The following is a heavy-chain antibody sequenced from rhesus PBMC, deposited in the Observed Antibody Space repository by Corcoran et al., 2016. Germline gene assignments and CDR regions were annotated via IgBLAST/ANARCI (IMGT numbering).Heavy chain of an antibody. CDR1: GVSICRSY. Sequence: QVQLQESGPGLVKPSETLSVTCAGSGVSICRSYWSWMRQAPGKGLQGSGRICGRGGSTDYNPTLKSGVTITTDTAKNQFSLKMSSVTAADTAVYYCVGRSGYYTESYGLDSWGQGVVVTVSS. D-gene: IGHD3-28*01. J-gene: IGHJ6*01. CDR3: VGRSGYYTESYGLDS. V-gene: IGHV4-160*01. CDR2: ICGRGGST.